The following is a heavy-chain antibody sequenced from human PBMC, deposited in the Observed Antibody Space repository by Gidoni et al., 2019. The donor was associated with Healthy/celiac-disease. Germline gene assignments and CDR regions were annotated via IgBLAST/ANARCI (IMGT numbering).Heavy chain of an antibody. J-gene: IGHJ4*02. CDR1: GSTCRSYP. CDR3: AKDGVRNPGVGTMVRGSFDY. D-gene: IGHD3-10*01. V-gene: IGHV3-23*01. CDR2: ISGSGGST. Sequence: EVQLLASGGGLVQPGGSLRTSCAASGSTCRSYPMHWVRQGPGKGLEWVSSISGSGGSTYDADSGKDRFTISRDNSKKTLYLQMNSLRAEDTAVYYCAKDGVRNPGVGTMVRGSFDYWGQGTLVTVSS.